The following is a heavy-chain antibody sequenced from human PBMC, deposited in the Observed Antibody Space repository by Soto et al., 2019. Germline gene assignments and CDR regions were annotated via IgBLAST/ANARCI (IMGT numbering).Heavy chain of an antibody. V-gene: IGHV4-31*03. CDR1: GGSVSISGYY. Sequence: QVQLQESGPGLVKPSQTLSLTCTVSGGSVSISGYYWNWLRHHPGQGLEWIGYISYMGSTSYNPSLKSRLIMSVDTSKNQFSLKLTSVSAADTAVYYCARATPSDYSNYALDSWGQGTLVTVSS. CDR2: ISYMGST. CDR3: ARATPSDYSNYALDS. J-gene: IGHJ4*02. D-gene: IGHD4-4*01.